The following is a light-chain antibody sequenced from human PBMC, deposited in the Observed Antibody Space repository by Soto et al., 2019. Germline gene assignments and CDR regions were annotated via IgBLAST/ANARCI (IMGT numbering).Light chain of an antibody. J-gene: IGLJ1*01. Sequence: QSALTQPASVSGSPGQSITISCTGTTNDVGGYNYVSWYQQHPGKAPKLLIFEVSSRPSGVSNRFSGSKSGNTASLTISALQAEDEADYFCNSYTSSTSLPDVFGTGTKVTV. CDR2: EVS. CDR3: NSYTSSTSLPDV. V-gene: IGLV2-14*01. CDR1: TNDVGGYNY.